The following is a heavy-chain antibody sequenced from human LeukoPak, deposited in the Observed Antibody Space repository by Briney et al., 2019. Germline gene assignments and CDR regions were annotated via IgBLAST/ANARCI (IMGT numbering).Heavy chain of an antibody. V-gene: IGHV1-2*02. Sequence: ASVKVSCKSSGLTFTHHYIHSVRQGPGQGLEWMGYIGPHSTFTSSPQEFQGRVTMTRDASMSTAYMELTRLTSDDTAVYYCVREGEGPLSKDFDYWGQGTLVTVSS. D-gene: IGHD2/OR15-2a*01. CDR3: VREGEGPLSKDFDY. CDR2: IGPHSTFT. CDR1: GLTFTHHY. J-gene: IGHJ4*02.